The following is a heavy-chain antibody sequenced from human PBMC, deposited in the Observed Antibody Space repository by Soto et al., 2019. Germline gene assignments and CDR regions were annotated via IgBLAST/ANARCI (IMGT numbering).Heavy chain of an antibody. CDR1: GFTFSSYS. CDR2: ISSSSSYI. Sequence: GGSLRLSCAASGFTFSSYSMNWVRQAPGKGLEWVSSISSSSSYIYYADSVKGRFTISRDNAKNSLYLQMNSLRAEDTAVYYCARGGSYYAYFDYWGQGTLVTVSS. V-gene: IGHV3-21*01. J-gene: IGHJ4*02. D-gene: IGHD1-26*01. CDR3: ARGGSYYAYFDY.